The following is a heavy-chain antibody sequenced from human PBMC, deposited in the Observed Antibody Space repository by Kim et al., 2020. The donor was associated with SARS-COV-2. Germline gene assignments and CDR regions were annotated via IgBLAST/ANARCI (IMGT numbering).Heavy chain of an antibody. V-gene: IGHV1-8*01. D-gene: IGHD3-10*01. CDR1: GYTFTNFD. CDR2: MDPKSGRR. J-gene: IGHJ5*02. CDR3: ARVGSGILGP. Sequence: ASVKVSCKASGYTFTNFDINWVRQATGQGPEWMGWMDPKSGRRGSAQKFQGRLTLTRNTAMRTAYIELNGLTAEDTAVYYCARVGSGILGPWGQGTLVTV.